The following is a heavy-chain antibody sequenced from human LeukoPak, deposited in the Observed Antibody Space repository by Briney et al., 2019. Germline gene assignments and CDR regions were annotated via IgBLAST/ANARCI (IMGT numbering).Heavy chain of an antibody. D-gene: IGHD5-18*01. Sequence: RWASVKVSCKASGYTFTGYYMHWVRQAPGQGLEWMGWINPNSGGTNYAQKFQGRVTMTRDTSISTAYMELSRLRSDDTAVYYCARTDTAMAHDAFDIWGQGTMVTVSP. CDR3: ARTDTAMAHDAFDI. CDR1: GYTFTGYY. J-gene: IGHJ3*02. V-gene: IGHV1-2*02. CDR2: INPNSGGT.